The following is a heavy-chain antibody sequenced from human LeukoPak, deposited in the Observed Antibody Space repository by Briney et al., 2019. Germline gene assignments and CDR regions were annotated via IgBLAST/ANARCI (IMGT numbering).Heavy chain of an antibody. CDR2: ISSSSSYI. J-gene: IGHJ6*02. CDR1: GFTFDDYA. CDR3: ARGHRGYSSQYYYYYYGMDV. D-gene: IGHD6-13*01. V-gene: IGHV3-21*01. Sequence: PGGSLRLSCAASGFTFDDYAMHWVRQAPGKGLEWVSSISSSSSYIYYADSVKGRFTISGDNAKNSLYLQMNSLRAEDTAVYYCARGHRGYSSQYYYYYYGMDVWGQGTTVTVSS.